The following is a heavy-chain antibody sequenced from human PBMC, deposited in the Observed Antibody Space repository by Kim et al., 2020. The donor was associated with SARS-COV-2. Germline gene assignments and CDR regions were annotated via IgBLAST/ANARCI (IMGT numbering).Heavy chain of an antibody. CDR2: ISAYNGNT. Sequence: ASVKVSCKASGYTFTSYGISWVRQAPGQGLEWMGWISAYNGNTNYAQKLQGRVTMTTDTSTSTAYMELRSLRSDDTAVYYCARGYCSGGSCYSVYGDYGVDYYYYYGMDVWGQGTTVTVSS. V-gene: IGHV1-18*04. CDR3: ARGYCSGGSCYSVYGDYGVDYYYYYGMDV. CDR1: GYTFTSYG. D-gene: IGHD2-15*01. J-gene: IGHJ6*02.